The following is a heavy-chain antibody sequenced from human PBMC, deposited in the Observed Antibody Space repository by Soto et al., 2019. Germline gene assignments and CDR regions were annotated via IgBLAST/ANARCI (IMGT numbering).Heavy chain of an antibody. D-gene: IGHD3-3*01. J-gene: IGHJ4*02. CDR1: GASITSRNYY. CDR2: IDYSGST. Sequence: SETLSLTCAVSGASITSRNYYWGWIRQPPGKGLEWIGSIDYSGSTDYNPSLKSRVTISGDTSKNQFSLKLSSVTAADTAVYYCANYEVRTMFDYWGQGTLVTVSS. V-gene: IGHV4-39*01. CDR3: ANYEVRTMFDY.